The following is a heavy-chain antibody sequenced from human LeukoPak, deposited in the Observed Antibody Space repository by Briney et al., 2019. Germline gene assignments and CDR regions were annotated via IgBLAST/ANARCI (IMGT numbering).Heavy chain of an antibody. CDR3: AKYLGDFWSGYYYYDY. D-gene: IGHD3-3*01. CDR1: GFTFSTYG. V-gene: IGHV3-30*02. J-gene: IGHJ4*02. Sequence: GGSLRLSCAASGFTFSTYGMYWVRQAPGKGLEWVAFIGSDGSGKYHADSVKGRFTISRDNSKNTLSLQMSSLRAEDTAVYYCAKYLGDFWSGYYYYDYWGQGTLVTVSS. CDR2: IGSDGSGK.